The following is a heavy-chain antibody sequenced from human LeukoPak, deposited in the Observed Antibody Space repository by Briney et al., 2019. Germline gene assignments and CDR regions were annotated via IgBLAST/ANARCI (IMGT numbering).Heavy chain of an antibody. J-gene: IGHJ4*02. Sequence: GESLKISCKGSGYSFTSYWISWVRQMPGKGLEWMGRIDPSDSYTNYSPSFQGHVTISADKSISTAYLQWSSLKASDTAMYYCERLIDSSGYYPFFDYWGQGTLVTVSS. V-gene: IGHV5-10-1*01. D-gene: IGHD3-22*01. CDR3: ERLIDSSGYYPFFDY. CDR2: IDPSDSYT. CDR1: GYSFTSYW.